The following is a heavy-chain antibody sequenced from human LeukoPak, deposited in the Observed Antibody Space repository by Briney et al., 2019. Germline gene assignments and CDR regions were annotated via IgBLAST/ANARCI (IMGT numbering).Heavy chain of an antibody. V-gene: IGHV3-23*01. CDR2: ISGSGGST. CDR1: GFTFSSYA. Sequence: GGSLRLSCAASGFTFSSYAMSWVRQAPGKGLGWVSAISGSGGSTYYADSVKGRFTISRDNSKNTLYLQMNSLRAEDTAVYYCAGTAVGLLWFGELLSYWGQGTLVTVSS. CDR3: AGTAVGLLWFGELLSY. D-gene: IGHD3-10*01. J-gene: IGHJ4*02.